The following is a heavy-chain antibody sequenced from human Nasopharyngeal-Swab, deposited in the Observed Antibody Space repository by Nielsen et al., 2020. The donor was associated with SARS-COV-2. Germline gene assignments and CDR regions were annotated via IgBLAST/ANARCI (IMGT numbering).Heavy chain of an antibody. V-gene: IGHV3-23*01. Sequence: GESLKISCAASGFPFSSYAMSCVLQAPGKGLEWVSAISGSGGSTYYADSVKGRFTISRDNSKNTLYLQMNSLRAEDTAVYYCAKAGGYSSAVAFDIWGKGTMVTVSS. J-gene: IGHJ3*02. CDR2: ISGSGGST. CDR1: GFPFSSYA. CDR3: AKAGGYSSAVAFDI. D-gene: IGHD5-18*01.